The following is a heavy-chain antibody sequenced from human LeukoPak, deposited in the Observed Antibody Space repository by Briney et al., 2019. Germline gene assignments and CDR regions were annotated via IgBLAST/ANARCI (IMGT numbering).Heavy chain of an antibody. D-gene: IGHD3-22*01. V-gene: IGHV1-69*04. J-gene: IGHJ4*02. CDR3: ARDKSGGGYYYEDVVYFYY. CDR1: GDTFSSSA. Sequence: ASLKVSCKDSGDTFSSSAISWVRQGPGQGLEWMGRIIPIFGIANYAQKFQGRVTITAVKSTSTAYMELSSMRSEDTAVYFCARDKSGGGYYYEDVVYFYYWGQGTLVTVSS. CDR2: IIPIFGIA.